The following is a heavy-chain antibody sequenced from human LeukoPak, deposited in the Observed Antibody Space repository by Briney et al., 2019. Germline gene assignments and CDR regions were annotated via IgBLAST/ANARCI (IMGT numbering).Heavy chain of an antibody. Sequence: SETLSLTCTVSGGSISSPSYYWGWIRQPPGKGLECIGTIYYGGSTYYNPSLKSRVTISVDTSKNQFSLKLSSVTAADTALYYCARQGGCSGGSCYPRSDYFQHWGQGTLVIVSS. CDR1: GGSISSPSYY. D-gene: IGHD2-15*01. V-gene: IGHV4-39*07. CDR3: ARQGGCSGGSCYPRSDYFQH. J-gene: IGHJ1*01. CDR2: IYYGGST.